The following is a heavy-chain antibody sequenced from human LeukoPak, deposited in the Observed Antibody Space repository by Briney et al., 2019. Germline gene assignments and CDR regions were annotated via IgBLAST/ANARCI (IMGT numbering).Heavy chain of an antibody. V-gene: IGHV4-61*02. CDR1: GGSISSGSYY. Sequence: SETLSLTCTVSGGSISSGSYYWSWIRQPAGKRLEWIGRIYTSGSTNYNPSLKSRVTISVDTSKNQFSLKLSSVTAADTAVYYCARVYDFWSGNPHMYNWFDPWGQGTLVTVSS. CDR2: IYTSGST. CDR3: ARVYDFWSGNPHMYNWFDP. D-gene: IGHD3-3*01. J-gene: IGHJ5*02.